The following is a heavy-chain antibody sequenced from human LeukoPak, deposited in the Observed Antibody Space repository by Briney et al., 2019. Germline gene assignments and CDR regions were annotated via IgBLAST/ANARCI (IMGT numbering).Heavy chain of an antibody. CDR2: IYPSNGGT. D-gene: IGHD6-6*01. CDR3: ARSNIATRRGGNWFDP. J-gene: IGHJ5*02. Sequence: ASVKVSCKASGYTFTGSYMHWVRQVPGQGLEWMGWIYPSNGGTNYAQKFQGRVTMTRDTSISTAYMELSSLRSDDTAVYYCARSNIATRRGGNWFDPWGQGTLVTVSS. CDR1: GYTFTGSY. V-gene: IGHV1-2*02.